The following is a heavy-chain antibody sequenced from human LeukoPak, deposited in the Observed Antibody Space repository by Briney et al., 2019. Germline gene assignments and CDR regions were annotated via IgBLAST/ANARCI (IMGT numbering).Heavy chain of an antibody. V-gene: IGHV1-2*02. CDR2: INPNSGGT. Sequence: ASVKVSCKASGYTFTGYYMHWVRQAPGQGLEWMGWINPNSGGTTYAQKFQGRVTMTRDTSISTAYMELSRLRSDNTAAYYCARDPGGARAAEKDYWGQGTLVTVSS. CDR3: ARDPGGARAAEKDY. D-gene: IGHD6-13*01. CDR1: GYTFTGYY. J-gene: IGHJ4*02.